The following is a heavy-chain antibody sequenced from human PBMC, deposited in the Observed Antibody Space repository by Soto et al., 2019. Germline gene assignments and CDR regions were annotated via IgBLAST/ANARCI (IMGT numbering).Heavy chain of an antibody. V-gene: IGHV3-53*01. J-gene: IGHJ6*02. Sequence: GGSLRLSCAASGFLVSNNYMNWVRQAPGKGLEWVSVIYSGGSAYYADSVKGRFTISRDNSKNTLYLQMTSLRTEDTAVYYCARGRYIDYYYYGMDVWGQGTTVTVSS. CDR2: IYSGGSA. CDR3: ARGRYIDYYYYGMDV. D-gene: IGHD1-20*01. CDR1: GFLVSNNY.